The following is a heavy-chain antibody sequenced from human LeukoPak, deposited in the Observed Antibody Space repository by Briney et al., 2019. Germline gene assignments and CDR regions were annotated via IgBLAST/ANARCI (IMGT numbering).Heavy chain of an antibody. CDR2: ISSSGSTI. Sequence: GGSLRLSCAASGFTFSDYYMSWIRQAPGKGLEWASYISSSGSTIYYADSVKGRFTISRDNAKNSLYLQMNSLRAEDTAVYYCARDGESIAAAAYNWFDPWGQGTLVTVSS. CDR3: ARDGESIAAAAYNWFDP. D-gene: IGHD6-13*01. V-gene: IGHV3-11*01. CDR1: GFTFSDYY. J-gene: IGHJ5*02.